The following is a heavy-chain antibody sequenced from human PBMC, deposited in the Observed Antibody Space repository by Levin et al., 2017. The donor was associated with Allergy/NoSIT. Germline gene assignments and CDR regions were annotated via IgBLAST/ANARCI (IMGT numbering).Heavy chain of an antibody. J-gene: IGHJ3*02. Sequence: GESLKISCKASGYSFSNYWIAWVRQVPGKGLEWMGIIYPGDSETRYSPSFQGQVTISADKSIGIAYLQWSSLKASDTAVYYCARQNAPPSDSFDIWGQGTMVSVSS. CDR3: ARQNAPPSDSFDI. CDR1: GYSFSNYW. CDR2: IYPGDSET. V-gene: IGHV5-51*01.